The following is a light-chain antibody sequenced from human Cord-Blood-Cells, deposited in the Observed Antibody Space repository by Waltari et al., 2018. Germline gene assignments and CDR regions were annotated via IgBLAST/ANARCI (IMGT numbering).Light chain of an antibody. V-gene: IGKV3-15*01. CDR1: QRVSSN. Sequence: EIVLTQSPATLSVSPGERATLSCRASQRVSSNLAGYQQKHGQDPRLLLNGASTRATGIPARFSGSGSATEFTLIISSLQSEDFAVYYCQQYNNWPTWTFGQGTKVEIK. CDR2: GAS. CDR3: QQYNNWPTWT. J-gene: IGKJ1*01.